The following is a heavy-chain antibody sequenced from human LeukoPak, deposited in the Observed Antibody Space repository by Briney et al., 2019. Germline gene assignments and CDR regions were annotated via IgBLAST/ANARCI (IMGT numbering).Heavy chain of an antibody. V-gene: IGHV1-46*01. D-gene: IGHD6-13*01. CDR1: GYTFTSYG. CDR3: ARDPGFGIAAAPLTADIYGMDV. Sequence: ASVKVSCKASGYTFTSYGISWVRQAPGQGLEWMGIINPSGGSTSYAQKFQGRVTMTRDTSTSTVYMELSSLRSEDTAVYYCARDPGFGIAAAPLTADIYGMDVWGQGTTVTVSS. CDR2: INPSGGST. J-gene: IGHJ6*02.